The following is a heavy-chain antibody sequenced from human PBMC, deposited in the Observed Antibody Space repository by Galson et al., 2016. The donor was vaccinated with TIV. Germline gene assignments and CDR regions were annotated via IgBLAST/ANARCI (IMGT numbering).Heavy chain of an antibody. V-gene: IGHV3-21*01. CDR1: GFPFSSYS. J-gene: IGHJ3*02. D-gene: IGHD1-7*01. Sequence: SLRLSCAVSGFPFSSYSMNWVRQAPGKGLEWVSSISSTSNYRYYADSVKGRFTISRDNAEDSLYLQINNLRVEDTALYYCARRGNYLSDAFDIWGQGTMVTVSS. CDR3: ARRGNYLSDAFDI. CDR2: ISSTSNYR.